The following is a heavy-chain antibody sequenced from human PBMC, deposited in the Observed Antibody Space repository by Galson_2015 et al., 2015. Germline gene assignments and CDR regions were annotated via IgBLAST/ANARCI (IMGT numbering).Heavy chain of an antibody. CDR1: GFTFSSYG. Sequence: SLRLSCAASGFTFSSYGMHWVRQAPGKGLEWVAVIWYDGSNKYYADSVKGRFTISRDNSKNTLYLQMNSLRAEDTAVYYCARDQQVGATREWGAFDIWGQGTMVTASS. D-gene: IGHD1-26*01. J-gene: IGHJ3*02. CDR3: ARDQQVGATREWGAFDI. CDR2: IWYDGSNK. V-gene: IGHV3-33*01.